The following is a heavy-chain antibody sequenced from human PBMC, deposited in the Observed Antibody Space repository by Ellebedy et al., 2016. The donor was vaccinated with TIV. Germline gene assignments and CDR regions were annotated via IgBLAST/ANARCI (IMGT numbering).Heavy chain of an antibody. Sequence: LSLTCAASGFTFSSYSMNWVRQAPGKGLEWVSYISSSSTIYYADSVKGRFTISRDNAKNSLYLQMDSLRDEDTAVYYCARDRYFGSWGQGTLVTVSS. CDR2: ISSSSTI. CDR1: GFTFSSYS. J-gene: IGHJ4*02. D-gene: IGHD3-9*01. V-gene: IGHV3-48*02. CDR3: ARDRYFGS.